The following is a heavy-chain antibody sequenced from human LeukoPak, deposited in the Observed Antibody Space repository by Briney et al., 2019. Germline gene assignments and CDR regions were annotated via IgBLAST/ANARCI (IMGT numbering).Heavy chain of an antibody. J-gene: IGHJ3*02. CDR1: GGSISSGGFY. V-gene: IGHV4-31*03. CDR2: IYYSGST. CDR3: ARTINYYDSSGADAFDI. Sequence: SETLSLTCTVSGGSISSGGFYWSWIRQHPGTGLEWIGYIYYSGSTYYNPSLQSRLTISVDTSKNQFSLKLSSVTAADTAVYYCARTINYYDSSGADAFDIWGQGTMVIVSS. D-gene: IGHD3-22*01.